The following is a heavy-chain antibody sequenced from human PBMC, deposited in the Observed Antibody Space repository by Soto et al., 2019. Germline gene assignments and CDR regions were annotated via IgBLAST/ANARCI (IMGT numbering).Heavy chain of an antibody. J-gene: IGHJ6*03. CDR2: INHSGST. D-gene: IGHD2-2*01. Sequence: PSETLSLTCAVYGGSLSGYDWSWIRQPPGKGLEWIGEINHSGSTNYNPSLKSRVTISVDTSKNQFSLKLSSVTAADTAVYYCARGVRVVVPAATIYYYYYYMDVWGKGTTVTVSS. CDR3: ARGVRVVVPAATIYYYYYYMDV. CDR1: GGSLSGYD. V-gene: IGHV4-34*01.